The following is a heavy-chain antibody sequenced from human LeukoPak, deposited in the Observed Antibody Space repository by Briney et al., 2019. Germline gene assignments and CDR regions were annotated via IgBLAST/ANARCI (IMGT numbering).Heavy chain of an antibody. D-gene: IGHD4-23*01. Sequence: SETLSLTCSVSGGSISSSSDNWGWLRQPPGQGLEWIGSIYYTGITYYNPSLMSRVSMSVDTSKNQFSLRLSSVTAADTAMYYCARQGRATVVMYMDDWGKGTTVTVSS. J-gene: IGHJ6*03. CDR1: GGSISSSSDN. CDR2: IYYTGIT. V-gene: IGHV4-39*01. CDR3: ARQGRATVVMYMDD.